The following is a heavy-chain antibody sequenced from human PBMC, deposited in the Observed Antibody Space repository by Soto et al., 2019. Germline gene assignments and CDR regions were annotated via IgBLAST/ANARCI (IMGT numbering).Heavy chain of an antibody. J-gene: IGHJ6*02. CDR1: GGTFSSYA. CDR3: GWGNIVATIGPGYYYGMDV. D-gene: IGHD5-12*01. Sequence: SVKVSSKASGGTFSSYAISWVRQAPGQGLEWMGGIIPIFGTANYAQKFQGRVTITADESTSTAYMELSSLRSEDTAVYYCGWGNIVATIGPGYYYGMDVWGQGTTVTVSS. CDR2: IIPIFGTA. V-gene: IGHV1-69*13.